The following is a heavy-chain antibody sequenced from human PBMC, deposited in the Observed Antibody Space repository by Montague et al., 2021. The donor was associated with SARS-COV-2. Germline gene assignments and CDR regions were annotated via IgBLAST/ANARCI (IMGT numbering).Heavy chain of an antibody. CDR1: GFTFSSYG. J-gene: IGHJ4*02. CDR3: ARDSYLSGFDY. V-gene: IGHV3-30-3*01. Sequence: SLRLSCAASGFTFSSYGMHWVRHAPGKGLEWVAVLSYDGSNKYYADSVKGRFTISRDNTKNTLYLQMNSLRVEDTAVYYCARDSYLSGFDYWGQGTLVTVSS. D-gene: IGHD3-10*01. CDR2: LSYDGSNK.